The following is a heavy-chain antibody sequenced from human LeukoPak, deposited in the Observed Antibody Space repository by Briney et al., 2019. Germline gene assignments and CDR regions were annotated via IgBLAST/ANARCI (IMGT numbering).Heavy chain of an antibody. J-gene: IGHJ5*02. CDR1: GYTFISYY. Sequence: ASVKVSCKASGYTFISYYMHWVRQAPGQGLEWMGIINPSGGSTSYAQKFQGRVTMTRDTSTSTVYMELSSLRSEDTAVYYCARGVDIVVVPAAIHPWGQGTLATVSS. CDR3: ARGVDIVVVPAAIHP. V-gene: IGHV1-46*03. D-gene: IGHD2-2*03. CDR2: INPSGGST.